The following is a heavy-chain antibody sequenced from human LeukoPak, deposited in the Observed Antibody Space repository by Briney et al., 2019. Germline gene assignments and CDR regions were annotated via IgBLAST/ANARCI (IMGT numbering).Heavy chain of an antibody. D-gene: IGHD3-3*01. J-gene: IGHJ4*02. CDR2: IKLDGSEK. CDR3: ARDQYDSWSRRGNFDS. Sequence: GGSLRLSCVASGFTFGKYWMSWVRQAPGKGLEWVANIKLDGSEKNYVDSVKGRFTISRDNTKNSLYLQMNSLRVEDTAVFYCARDQYDSWSRRGNFDSWGQGTLVIVSS. V-gene: IGHV3-7*03. CDR1: GFTFGKYW.